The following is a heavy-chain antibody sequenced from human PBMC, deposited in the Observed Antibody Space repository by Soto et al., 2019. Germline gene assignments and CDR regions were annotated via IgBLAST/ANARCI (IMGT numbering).Heavy chain of an antibody. Sequence: QVQLVQSGAEVKKPGASVKVSCKSSGYTFSMSGISWVRQAPGQGLEWMGWISGYNGKTNYEQKCQDRVTMTTDTSTNMAYMELRSLRSDDTAVYYCAREGPRPYYYYGMDGWGQGTTVTVSS. V-gene: IGHV1-18*01. CDR3: AREGPRPYYYYGMDG. J-gene: IGHJ6*02. CDR1: GYTFSMSG. CDR2: ISGYNGKT.